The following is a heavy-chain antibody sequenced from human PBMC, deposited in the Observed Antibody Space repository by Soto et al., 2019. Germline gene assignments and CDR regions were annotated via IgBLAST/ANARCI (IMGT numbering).Heavy chain of an antibody. CDR2: IIPIFGTA. V-gene: IGHV1-69*13. Sequence: ASVKVSCKASGGTFSSYAISWVRQAPGQGLEWMGGIIPIFGTANYAQKFQGRVTITADESTSTAYMELSSLRSEDTAVYYCASFGYSSSWYGGYWGQGTLVTVS. CDR3: ASFGYSSSWYGGY. CDR1: GGTFSSYA. J-gene: IGHJ4*02. D-gene: IGHD6-13*01.